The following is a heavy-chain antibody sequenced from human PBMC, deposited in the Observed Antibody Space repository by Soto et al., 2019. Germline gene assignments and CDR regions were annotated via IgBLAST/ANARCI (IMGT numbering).Heavy chain of an antibody. V-gene: IGHV4-30-4*01. CDR2: IYYSGST. CDR3: ASAYYYGSGSPEPYYYYYYGMDV. CDR1: GGSISSGDYY. J-gene: IGHJ6*02. Sequence: PSETLSLTCTVSGGSISSGDYYWSWIRQPPGKGLEWIGYIYYSGSTYYNPSLKSRVTISVDTSKNQFSLKLSSVTAADTAVYYCASAYYYGSGSPEPYYYYYYGMDVWGQGTTVTGSS. D-gene: IGHD3-10*01.